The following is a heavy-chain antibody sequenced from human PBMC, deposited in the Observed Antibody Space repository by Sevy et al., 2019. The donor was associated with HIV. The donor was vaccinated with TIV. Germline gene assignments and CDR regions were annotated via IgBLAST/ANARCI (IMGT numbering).Heavy chain of an antibody. CDR3: ARGVSAGREFFFDY. J-gene: IGHJ4*02. CDR1: GFTVSSNY. Sequence: GGSLRLSCAASGFTVSSNYMSWVRQAPGKGLEWVSVIYSGGSTYYADSVKGRFTISRDNSKNTRYLQMNSLRAEDTAVYYCARGVSAGREFFFDYWGQGTLVTVSS. D-gene: IGHD6-13*01. CDR2: IYSGGST. V-gene: IGHV3-53*01.